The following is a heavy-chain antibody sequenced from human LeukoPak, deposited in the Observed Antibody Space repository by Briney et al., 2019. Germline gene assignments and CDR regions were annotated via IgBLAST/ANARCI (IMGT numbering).Heavy chain of an antibody. Sequence: GGSLRLSCAASGFIFSGYGMHWVRQAPGKGLEWVAVIWHDGKNKYYADSVKGRFTVSRDNSKNTLYLQMGSLRAEDMAVYYCATYYYDSGGFHFHHWGQGTLVTVSS. CDR3: ATYYYDSGGFHFHH. V-gene: IGHV3-33*08. CDR2: IWHDGKNK. J-gene: IGHJ1*01. CDR1: GFIFSGYG. D-gene: IGHD3-22*01.